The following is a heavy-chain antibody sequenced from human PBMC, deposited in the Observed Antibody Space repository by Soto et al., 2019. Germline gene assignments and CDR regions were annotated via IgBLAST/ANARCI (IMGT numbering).Heavy chain of an antibody. CDR1: GFTFRTYT. V-gene: IGHV3-21*01. J-gene: IGHJ6*02. CDR2: IRGFSPYT. Sequence: GGSLRLSCVASGFTFRTYTMNWVRQAPGEGLEWVSGIRGFSPYTFYAESVKGRFTISRDNAKNSLYLQMNSPGVEDTAVYYCARDRGYDAHDYYYNAMDVWGQGTTVTVSS. CDR3: ARDRGYDAHDYYYNAMDV. D-gene: IGHD2-15*01.